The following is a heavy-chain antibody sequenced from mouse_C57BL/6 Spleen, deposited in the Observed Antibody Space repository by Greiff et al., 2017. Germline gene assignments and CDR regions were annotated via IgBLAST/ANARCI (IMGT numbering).Heavy chain of an antibody. CDR3: ARDGDGNHWYFDV. CDR1: GFTFSSYA. V-gene: IGHV5-4*01. D-gene: IGHD2-1*01. CDR2: ISDGGSYT. J-gene: IGHJ1*03. Sequence: EVMLVESGGGLVKPGGSLKLSCAASGFTFSSYAMSWVRQTPEKRLEWVATISDGGSYTYYPDNVKGRFTIARDNAKNNLYLQMSHLKAEDTAMYYCARDGDGNHWYFDVWGTGTTVTVSS.